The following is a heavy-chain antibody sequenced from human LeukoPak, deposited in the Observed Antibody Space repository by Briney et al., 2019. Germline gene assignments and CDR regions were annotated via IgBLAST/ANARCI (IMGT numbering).Heavy chain of an antibody. CDR3: ARGPRGGSYYYFDY. CDR1: GFTFSSYS. Sequence: GGSLRLSCAASGFTFSSYSMNWVRQAPGKGLEWVSSISSSSSYIYYADSVKGRFTISRDNAKNSLYLQMNSLRAEDTAVYYCARGPRGGSYYYFDYWGQGTLVTVSS. J-gene: IGHJ4*02. CDR2: ISSSSSYI. V-gene: IGHV3-21*01. D-gene: IGHD2-15*01.